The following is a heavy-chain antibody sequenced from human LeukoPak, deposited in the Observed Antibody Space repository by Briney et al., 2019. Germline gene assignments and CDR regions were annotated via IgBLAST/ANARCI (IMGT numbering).Heavy chain of an antibody. V-gene: IGHV4-39*07. D-gene: IGHD3-3*01. CDR1: GGSISSSSYY. CDR2: IYYSGST. Sequence: SETLSLTCTVSGGSISSSSYYWGWIRQPPGKGLEWIGSIYYSGSTYYNPSLKSRVTISVDTSKNQFSLKLSSVTAADTAVYYCASNGVWSRYNYYYYYMDVWGKGTTVTVSS. CDR3: ASNGVWSRYNYYYYYMDV. J-gene: IGHJ6*03.